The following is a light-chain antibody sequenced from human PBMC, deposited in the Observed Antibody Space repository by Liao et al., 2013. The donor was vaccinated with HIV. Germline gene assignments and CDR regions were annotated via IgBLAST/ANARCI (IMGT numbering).Light chain of an antibody. CDR3: QVWDSSGQNVV. Sequence: SYELTQPPSVSVAPGETATITCGGNNIGGKSVHWYQQRPGQAPVLVIYYDKDRPSGIPERFSGFNSGNTATLTISRVEAGDEADYYCQVWDSSGQNVVFGGGTKLTVL. CDR1: NIGGKS. J-gene: IGLJ2*01. CDR2: YDK. V-gene: IGLV3-21*04.